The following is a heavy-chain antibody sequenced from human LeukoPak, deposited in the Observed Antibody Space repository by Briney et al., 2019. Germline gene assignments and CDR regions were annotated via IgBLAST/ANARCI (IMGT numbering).Heavy chain of an antibody. CDR1: GGSISSYY. D-gene: IGHD3-22*01. V-gene: IGHV4-59*01. CDR2: IYYSGST. J-gene: IGHJ5*02. Sequence: SETLSLTCTVSGGSISSYYWSWIRQPPGKGLEWIGYIYYSGSTNYNPSLKSRVTISVDTSKNQFSLKLSSVTAADTAVYYCSGYYGGWFDPWGQGTLVTVSS. CDR3: SGYYGGWFDP.